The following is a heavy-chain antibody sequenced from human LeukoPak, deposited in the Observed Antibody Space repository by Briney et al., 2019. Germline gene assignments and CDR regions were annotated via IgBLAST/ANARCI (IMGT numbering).Heavy chain of an antibody. CDR1: GFTFSSYW. V-gene: IGHV3-74*01. CDR2: INTDGSST. J-gene: IGHJ5*02. CDR3: GRGGYWLDP. Sequence: GGSLRLSCAASGFTFSSYWMHWVRQVPGKGLVWVSRINTDGSSTSYADSVKGRFAISRDNAKNTLYLQMNTLRAEDTAVYYCGRGGYWLDPWGQGTLVTVTS.